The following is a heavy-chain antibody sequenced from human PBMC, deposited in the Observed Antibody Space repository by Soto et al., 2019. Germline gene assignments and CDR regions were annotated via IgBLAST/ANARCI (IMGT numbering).Heavy chain of an antibody. Sequence: EVQLVESGGGLVQPGGSLRLSCAASGFTVSSNYMSWVRQAPGKGLEWVSVIYSGGSTYYADSVKGRFTISRDNSKNTLYLQMNSLRAEDTAVYYCANTYYYGPGSWRVYWGQGTLVTVSS. J-gene: IGHJ4*02. D-gene: IGHD3-10*01. CDR3: ANTYYYGPGSWRVY. CDR1: GFTVSSNY. V-gene: IGHV3-66*01. CDR2: IYSGGST.